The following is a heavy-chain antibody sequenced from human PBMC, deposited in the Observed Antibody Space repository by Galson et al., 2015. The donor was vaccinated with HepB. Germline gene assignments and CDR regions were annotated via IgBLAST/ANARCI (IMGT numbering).Heavy chain of an antibody. CDR2: ISAYNGNT. D-gene: IGHD6-13*01. V-gene: IGHV1-18*04. CDR3: ARDNDYSSSWYNSLRGWADYYYYGMDV. J-gene: IGHJ6*02. Sequence: SVKVSCKASGYTFTSYGISWVRQAPGQGLEWMGWISAYNGNTNYAQKLQGRVTMTTDTSTSTAYMELRSLRSDDTAVYYCARDNDYSSSWYNSLRGWADYYYYGMDVWGQGTTVTVSS. CDR1: GYTFTSYG.